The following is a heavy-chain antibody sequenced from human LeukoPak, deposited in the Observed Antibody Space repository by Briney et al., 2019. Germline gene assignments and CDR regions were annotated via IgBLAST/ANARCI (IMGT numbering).Heavy chain of an antibody. J-gene: IGHJ4*02. V-gene: IGHV1-69*01. CDR3: AKYYYDSSGYEIPDY. Sequence: SVKVSCKASGGTFISYAISWVRQAPGQGLEWMGGIIPIFGTANYAQKFQGRVTITADESTSTAYMELSSLRSEDTAVYYCAKYYYDSSGYEIPDYWGQGTLVTVSS. D-gene: IGHD3-22*01. CDR2: IIPIFGTA. CDR1: GGTFISYA.